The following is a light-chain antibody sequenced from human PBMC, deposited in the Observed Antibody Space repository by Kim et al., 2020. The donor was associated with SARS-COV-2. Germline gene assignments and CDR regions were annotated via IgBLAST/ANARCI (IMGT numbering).Light chain of an antibody. CDR2: LNSDGRQ. Sequence: GAKVKLTCTLSSGNSSYAIAWHEQQPDKGPRFLMELNSDGRQTKGDGIPERFSGSSSGPERYLTISGLQAEDEDDYYCQTWGTGVVFGGGTQLTVL. J-gene: IGLJ2*01. CDR3: QTWGTGVV. V-gene: IGLV4-69*02. CDR1: SGNSSYA.